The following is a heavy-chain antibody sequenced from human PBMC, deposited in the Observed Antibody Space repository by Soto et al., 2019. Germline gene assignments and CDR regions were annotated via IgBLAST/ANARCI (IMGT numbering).Heavy chain of an antibody. J-gene: IGHJ4*02. D-gene: IGHD4-17*01. V-gene: IGHV3-11*06. Sequence: SLRLSCAASGFTFSDYYMTWIRQAPGKGLEWVSYISSSSYINYAASVKGRFTISRDNAKNSVYLQMNSLRAEDTAIYYCARSLDYGDYVFDHWGQGTLVTVSS. CDR3: ARSLDYGDYVFDH. CDR1: GFTFSDYY. CDR2: ISSSSYI.